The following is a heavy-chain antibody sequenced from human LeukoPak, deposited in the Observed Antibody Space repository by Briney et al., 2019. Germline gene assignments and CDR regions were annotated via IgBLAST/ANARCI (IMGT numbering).Heavy chain of an antibody. CDR1: GYTFTNYA. V-gene: IGHV1-46*01. Sequence: GASVKVSCKASGYTFTNYAMNWVRQAPGQGLEWMGIINPSGGSTSYAQKFQGRVTMTRDMSTSTVYMELSSLRSEDTAVYYCASEVTMVRGVPGAFDIWGQGTMVTVSS. CDR2: INPSGGST. D-gene: IGHD3-10*01. CDR3: ASEVTMVRGVPGAFDI. J-gene: IGHJ3*02.